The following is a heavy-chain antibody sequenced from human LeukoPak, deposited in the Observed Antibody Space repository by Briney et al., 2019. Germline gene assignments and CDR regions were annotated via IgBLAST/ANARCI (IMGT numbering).Heavy chain of an antibody. CDR1: GFTFSSYG. CDR3: ARGYFDWLNWFDP. V-gene: IGHV3-33*01. CDR2: IWYDGSNK. J-gene: IGHJ5*02. D-gene: IGHD3-9*01. Sequence: PGGSLRLSCAASGFTFSSYGMHWVRQAPGKGLEWVAVIWYDGSNKYYADSVKGRFTVSRDNSKNTLYLQMNSLRAEDTAVYYCARGYFDWLNWFDPWGQGTLVTVSS.